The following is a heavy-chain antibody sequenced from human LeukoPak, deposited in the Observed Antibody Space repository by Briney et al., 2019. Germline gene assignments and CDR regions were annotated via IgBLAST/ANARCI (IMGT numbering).Heavy chain of an antibody. D-gene: IGHD3-9*01. V-gene: IGHV1-18*01. Sequence: WASVKVSCKASGYTFTSYGISWVRQAPGQGFEWMGWISAYNGNTNYAQKLQGRVTMTTDTSTSTAYMELRSLRSDDTAVYYCARVDDILTGFARRSFDIWGQGTMVTVSS. CDR2: ISAYNGNT. CDR3: ARVDDILTGFARRSFDI. J-gene: IGHJ3*02. CDR1: GYTFTSYG.